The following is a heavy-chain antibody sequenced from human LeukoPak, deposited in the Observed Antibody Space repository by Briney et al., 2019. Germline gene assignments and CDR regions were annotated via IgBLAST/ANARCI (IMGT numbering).Heavy chain of an antibody. Sequence: GGSLRLSCAASGFTFKTHAMSWVRQAPGKGLEWVSRIDDSGVIRSYADSVKGRFTISRDNSKNTLYLQMNSLRAEDTAVYYCAKDPRRVARNPLGDDYWGQGTLVTVSS. CDR1: GFTFKTHA. CDR2: IDDSGVIR. CDR3: AKDPRRVARNPLGDDY. J-gene: IGHJ4*02. V-gene: IGHV3-23*01. D-gene: IGHD3-16*01.